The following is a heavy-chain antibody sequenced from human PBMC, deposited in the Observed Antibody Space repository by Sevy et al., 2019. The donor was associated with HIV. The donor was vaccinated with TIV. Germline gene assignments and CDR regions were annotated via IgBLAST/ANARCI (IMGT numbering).Heavy chain of an antibody. CDR1: GGPISSSSYY. CDR2: IYYSGST. D-gene: IGHD6-19*01. J-gene: IGHJ6*02. Sequence: SETLSLTCTVSGGPISSSSYYWGWIRQPPGKGLEWIGSIYYSGSTYYNPSLKSRVTISVDTSKNQFSLKLSSVTAADTAVYYCARDIAVAGHYYYGMDVWGQGTTVTVSS. V-gene: IGHV4-39*02. CDR3: ARDIAVAGHYYYGMDV.